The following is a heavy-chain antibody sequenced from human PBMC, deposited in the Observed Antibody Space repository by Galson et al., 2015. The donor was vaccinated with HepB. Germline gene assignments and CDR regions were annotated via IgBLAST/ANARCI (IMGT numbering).Heavy chain of an antibody. Sequence: SVKVSCKASGYTFTSYGISWVRQAPGQGLEWMGWISAYNGNTNYAQKLQGRVTMTTGTSTSTAYMELRSLRSDDTAVYYCARLGWRDGDYVEGMGYYYYGMDVWGQGTTVTVSS. J-gene: IGHJ6*02. CDR1: GYTFTSYG. V-gene: IGHV1-18*01. CDR3: ARLGWRDGDYVEGMGYYYYGMDV. D-gene: IGHD4-17*01. CDR2: ISAYNGNT.